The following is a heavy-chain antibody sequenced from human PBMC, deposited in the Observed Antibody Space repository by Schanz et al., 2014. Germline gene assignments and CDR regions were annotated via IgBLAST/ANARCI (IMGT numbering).Heavy chain of an antibody. V-gene: IGHV3-74*02. Sequence: EVQLLESGGGLVQPGGSLRLSCAASGFTFSSHWMHWVRQDPGKGLVWVARINSVGSNTDYADAVTGRFTISRDNAKNTLYLQMNTRRAEDTAVYYCARKMKLGVYGGKGHDSLDIWGQGTMVTVSS. CDR3: ARKMKLGVYGGKGHDSLDI. D-gene: IGHD4-17*01. CDR2: INSVGSNT. CDR1: GFTFSSHW. J-gene: IGHJ3*02.